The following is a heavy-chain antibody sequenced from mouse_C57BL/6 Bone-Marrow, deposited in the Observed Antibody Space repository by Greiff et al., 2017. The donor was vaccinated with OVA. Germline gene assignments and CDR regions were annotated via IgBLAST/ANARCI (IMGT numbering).Heavy chain of an antibody. CDR2: IDPETGGT. V-gene: IGHV1-15*01. CDR3: TRLGSYYAMDY. D-gene: IGHD3-3*01. Sequence: VQLQQSGAELVRPGASVTLSCKASGYTFTDYEMHWVKQTPVHGLEWIGAIDPETGGTAYNQKFKGKAILTADKSSSTAYMELRSLTSEDSAVYYCTRLGSYYAMDYWGQGTSVTVSS. CDR1: GYTFTDYE. J-gene: IGHJ4*01.